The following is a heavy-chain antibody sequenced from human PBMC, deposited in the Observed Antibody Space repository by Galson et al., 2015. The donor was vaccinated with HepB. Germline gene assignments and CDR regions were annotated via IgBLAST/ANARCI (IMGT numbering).Heavy chain of an antibody. V-gene: IGHV3-23*01. D-gene: IGHD2-2*01. Sequence: SLRLSCAASGVTFSSSAMSWVRQAPGKGLEWVSSISGGGGGTYYADSVKGRFTISRDNSKSTLYLQMNSLRAEDTAVYYCAKGSQYQHWYFDLWGRGTLVTVSS. CDR2: ISGGGGGT. CDR3: AKGSQYQHWYFDL. CDR1: GVTFSSSA. J-gene: IGHJ2*01.